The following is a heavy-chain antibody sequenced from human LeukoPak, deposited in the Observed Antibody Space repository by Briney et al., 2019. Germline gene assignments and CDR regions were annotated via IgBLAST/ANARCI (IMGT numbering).Heavy chain of an antibody. CDR1: GFTFSNYA. CDR3: AKSSYYDSSGFYREYYFDY. D-gene: IGHD3-22*01. J-gene: IGHJ4*02. V-gene: IGHV3-23*01. CDR2: ISGSGGST. Sequence: PGGSLRLSCAASGFTFSNYAMSWVRQAPGKGLEWVSSISGSGGSTYYADSVKGRFTFCRDNPKNTLYLQMNSLRAEDTAVYYCAKSSYYDSSGFYREYYFDYWGQGTLVTVSS.